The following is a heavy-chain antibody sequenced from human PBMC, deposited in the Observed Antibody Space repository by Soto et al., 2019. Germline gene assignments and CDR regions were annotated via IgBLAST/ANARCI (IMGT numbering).Heavy chain of an antibody. Sequence: SEPLSLTCTVSGGSISSYYWSWIRQPPGKGLEWIGYIYYSGSTNYSPSLKSRVTISADTSKNQFALKLSSVTAADTAVYYCARLGTQGSYHYYYGMDLWGQGTKVTVSS. J-gene: IGHJ6*02. D-gene: IGHD1-26*01. CDR1: GGSISSYY. CDR3: ARLGTQGSYHYYYGMDL. V-gene: IGHV4-59*01. CDR2: IYYSGST.